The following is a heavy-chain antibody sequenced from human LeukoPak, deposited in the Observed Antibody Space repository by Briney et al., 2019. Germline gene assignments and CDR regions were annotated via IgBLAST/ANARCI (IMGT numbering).Heavy chain of an antibody. CDR2: IYYSGST. D-gene: IGHD3-3*01. V-gene: IGHV4-61*01. Sequence: PSETLSLTCTVSGGSVSSGSYYWSWIRQPPGRGLEWIGYIYYSGSTNYNPSLKSRVTISVDTSKNQFSLKLSSVTAADTAVYYCAREGPSFWSGPDYGMDVWGQGTTVTVSS. J-gene: IGHJ6*02. CDR3: AREGPSFWSGPDYGMDV. CDR1: GGSVSSGSYY.